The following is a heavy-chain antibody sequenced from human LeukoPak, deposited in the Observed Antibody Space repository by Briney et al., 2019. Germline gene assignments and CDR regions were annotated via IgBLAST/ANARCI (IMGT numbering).Heavy chain of an antibody. Sequence: GGSLRLSCAASGFSISSQAMSWVRQAPGKGLEWVSGISGSGGTTYYADSVKGRFTISRDNSKNILYLQMSSLRAEDTAVYYCAKDQCGWPQFFDYWGQGTLVTVSS. V-gene: IGHV3-23*01. CDR1: GFSISSQA. D-gene: IGHD5-24*01. J-gene: IGHJ4*02. CDR3: AKDQCGWPQFFDY. CDR2: ISGSGGTT.